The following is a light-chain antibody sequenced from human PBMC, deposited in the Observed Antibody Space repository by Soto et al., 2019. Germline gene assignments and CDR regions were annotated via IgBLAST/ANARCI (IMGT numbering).Light chain of an antibody. V-gene: IGLV2-14*01. J-gene: IGLJ2*01. Sequence: QSALAQPASVSRSPGQSITISCTGTSSDVGAYNYVSWYHQHHPGKAPELIIYDVTDRPSGVSTRFSGSKSGNTASLTISGLQAEDEGDYYCSSYTTIKTVIFGGGTKLTVL. CDR3: SSYTTIKTVI. CDR1: SSDVGAYNY. CDR2: DVT.